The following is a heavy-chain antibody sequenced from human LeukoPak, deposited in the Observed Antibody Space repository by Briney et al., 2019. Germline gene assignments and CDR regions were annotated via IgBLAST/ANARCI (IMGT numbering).Heavy chain of an antibody. CDR1: GGSFSGYY. D-gene: IGHD2-2*03. CDR3: ARHGYCSSTSCYWRGFYPGYYYYGMDV. J-gene: IGHJ6*02. V-gene: IGHV4-34*01. Sequence: PSETLSLTCAVYGGSFSGYYWSWIRQPPGKGLEWIGEINHSGSTNYNPSLKSRVTISVDTSKNQFSLKLSSVAAADTAVYYCARHGYCSSTSCYWRGFYPGYYYYGMDVWGQGTTVTVSS. CDR2: INHSGST.